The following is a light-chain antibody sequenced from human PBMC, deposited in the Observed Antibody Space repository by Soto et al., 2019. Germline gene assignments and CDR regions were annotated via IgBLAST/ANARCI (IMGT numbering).Light chain of an antibody. CDR1: QSISGW. Sequence: DIQMTKSPSTLSASVGDRVTITCRASQSISGWLAWYQQKPGKPPKLLIYDASSLEGGVPSRFSGSGSGTEFTLTISSLQPDDFATYYCQQYMSYTWTFGQGTRLEIK. CDR3: QQYMSYTWT. CDR2: DAS. V-gene: IGKV1-5*01. J-gene: IGKJ5*01.